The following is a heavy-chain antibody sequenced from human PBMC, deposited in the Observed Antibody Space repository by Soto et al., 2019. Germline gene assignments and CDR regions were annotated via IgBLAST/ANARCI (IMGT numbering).Heavy chain of an antibody. CDR1: GYSFTTYW. J-gene: IGHJ4*02. CDR2: IDPSDSYT. V-gene: IGHV5-10-1*01. Sequence: PGESLKISCKGSGYSFTTYWITWVRQMPGKGLEWMGGIDPSDSYTSYSPSFQGHVTISADKSISTAYLQWSSLRASDTAMYYCARHLLAEYYFDYWGKGTRVTVPS. CDR3: ARHLLAEYYFDY. D-gene: IGHD1-26*01.